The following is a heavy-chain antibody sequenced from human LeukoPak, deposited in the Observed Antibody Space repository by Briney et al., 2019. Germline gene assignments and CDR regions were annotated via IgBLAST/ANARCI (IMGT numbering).Heavy chain of an antibody. CDR1: GYTFTSYD. Sequence: GASVKVSCKASGYTFTSYDNNWVRQATGQGLEWMGWMNPNSGNTGYAQKFQGRVTMTRYTAISTAYMELSSLRSEDTAVYYCARAPLRRHSSGRTYYFDYWGKGTLVTVSS. D-gene: IGHD6-19*01. CDR2: MNPNSGNT. CDR3: ARAPLRRHSSGRTYYFDY. V-gene: IGHV1-8*01. J-gene: IGHJ4*02.